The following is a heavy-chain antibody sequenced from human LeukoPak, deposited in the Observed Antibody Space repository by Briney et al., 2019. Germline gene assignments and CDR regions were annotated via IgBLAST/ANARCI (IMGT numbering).Heavy chain of an antibody. CDR1: GLTLSNSW. J-gene: IGHJ1*01. D-gene: IGHD3-16*01. CDR3: ARVTGLGPNDYYHH. Sequence: GGSLRLSCAASGLTLSNSWMHWVRQAPGKGVVWVSRINNYWTTTNYADSVKRRFTISKDNAKNTTYLQRNSLRAEDTAIYYCARVTGLGPNDYYHHWGQGTLVTVSS. V-gene: IGHV3-74*01. CDR2: INNYWTTT.